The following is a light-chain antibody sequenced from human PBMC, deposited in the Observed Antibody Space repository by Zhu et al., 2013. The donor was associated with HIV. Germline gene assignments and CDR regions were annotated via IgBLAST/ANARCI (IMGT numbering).Light chain of an antibody. CDR1: QSVSTNY. Sequence: ETVLTQSPATLSLSPGERATLSCRASQSVSTNYLAWYQQKPGQAPRLLIYDTSTRAAGIPARFSGSGSVRDFTLTITGLEPEDFAVYYCQQYGSSPLTFGGGT. V-gene: IGKV3-20*01. J-gene: IGKJ4*01. CDR3: QQYGSSPLT. CDR2: DTS.